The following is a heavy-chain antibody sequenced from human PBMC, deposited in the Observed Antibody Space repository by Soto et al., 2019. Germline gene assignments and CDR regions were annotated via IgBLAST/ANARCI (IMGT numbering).Heavy chain of an antibody. J-gene: IGHJ6*02. Sequence: SQTLSLTCAISGDSVSSNSAAWNWIRQSPSRGLEWLGRTYYRSKWYNDYAVSMKSRITINPDTSKNQFSLQLNSVTPEDTAVYYCARLLTGYPDYYYYGMDVWGQGTTVTVSS. D-gene: IGHD3-9*01. CDR2: TYYRSKWYN. CDR3: ARLLTGYPDYYYYGMDV. V-gene: IGHV6-1*01. CDR1: GDSVSSNSAA.